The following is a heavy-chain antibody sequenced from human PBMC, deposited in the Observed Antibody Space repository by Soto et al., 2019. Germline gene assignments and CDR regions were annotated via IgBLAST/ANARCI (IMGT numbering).Heavy chain of an antibody. Sequence: ASVKVSCKASGYSFASYGISWVRQAPGQGLEWMGWISAYNGNTNYAQKLQGRVTMTTDTSTSTAYMELRSLRSDDTAVYYCARDLAAYCGSTSCYAVDYWGQGTLVTVSS. J-gene: IGHJ4*02. CDR3: ARDLAAYCGSTSCYAVDY. CDR1: GYSFASYG. V-gene: IGHV1-18*01. D-gene: IGHD2-2*01. CDR2: ISAYNGNT.